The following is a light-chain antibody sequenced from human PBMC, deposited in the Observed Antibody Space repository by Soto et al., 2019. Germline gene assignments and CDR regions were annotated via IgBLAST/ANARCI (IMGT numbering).Light chain of an antibody. J-gene: IGLJ2*01. CDR1: SSDVGGYNY. CDR3: CSYTTTSTFV. V-gene: IGLV2-14*03. CDR2: EVF. Sequence: QSALTQPASVSGSPGQSITISCTGTSSDVGGYNYVSWYQQHPGKVPKLMIYEVFRRPSGISDRFSGSKSGNTASLTISGLQAEDEADYYCCSYTTTSTFVFRGGTKLTVL.